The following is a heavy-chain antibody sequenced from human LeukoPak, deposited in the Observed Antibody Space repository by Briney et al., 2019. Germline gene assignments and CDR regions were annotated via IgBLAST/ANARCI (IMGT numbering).Heavy chain of an antibody. CDR1: GYTFTGYY. Sequence: GASVKVSCTASGYTFTGYYMHWVRQAPGQGLEWMGWINPNSGGTNYAQKLQGRVTMTRDTSISTAYMELSRLRSDDTAVYYCARDEEYYYGSGSSRTNWFDRWGQGTLVTVSS. CDR3: ARDEEYYYGSGSSRTNWFDR. J-gene: IGHJ5*02. D-gene: IGHD3-10*01. V-gene: IGHV1-2*02. CDR2: INPNSGGT.